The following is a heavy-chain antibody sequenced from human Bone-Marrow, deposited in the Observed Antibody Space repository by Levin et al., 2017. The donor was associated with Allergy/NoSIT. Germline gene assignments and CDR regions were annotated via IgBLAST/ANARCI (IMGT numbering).Heavy chain of an antibody. CDR1: GFIFSDYY. V-gene: IGHV3-72*01. J-gene: IGHJ4*02. Sequence: GGSLRLSCEVSGFIFSDYYMDWVRQAPGKGLEWIGRSRNRGKGYTTEYAASVKGRFTTSRDESKNSLYLHMNSLRTEDTAVYYCVRALLGCNYPSDHWGQGTLVTVSS. D-gene: IGHD5-24*01. CDR3: VRALLGCNYPSDH. CDR2: SRNRGKGYTT.